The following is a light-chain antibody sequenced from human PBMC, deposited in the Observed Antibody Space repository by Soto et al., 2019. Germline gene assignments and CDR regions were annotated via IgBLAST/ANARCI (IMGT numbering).Light chain of an antibody. J-gene: IGKJ1*01. CDR3: QQCGSSPWT. Sequence: DIVLTQSPDTLSLSPGESATLSCRASQTVSSSYLAWYQQKPGQAPRLLIYGASSRATGTPDRFTGSGSGTDFTLTISSLEPEDFAVYYCQQCGSSPWTFGQGTRVEVK. CDR1: QTVSSSY. CDR2: GAS. V-gene: IGKV3-20*01.